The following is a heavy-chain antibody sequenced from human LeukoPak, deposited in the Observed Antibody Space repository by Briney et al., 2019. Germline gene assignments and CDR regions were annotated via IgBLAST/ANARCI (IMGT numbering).Heavy chain of an antibody. Sequence: PGGSLRLSCAGSGFSFGTYSMNWVRQAPGKGLEWVSSISSSSIHVNYADSVKGRFTISRDNAKNSLYLQMNSLRAEDTAVYYCARLMGERSLFDYWGQGVLVTVSS. CDR2: ISSSSIHV. CDR1: GFSFGTYS. D-gene: IGHD1-26*01. V-gene: IGHV3-21*01. J-gene: IGHJ4*02. CDR3: ARLMGERSLFDY.